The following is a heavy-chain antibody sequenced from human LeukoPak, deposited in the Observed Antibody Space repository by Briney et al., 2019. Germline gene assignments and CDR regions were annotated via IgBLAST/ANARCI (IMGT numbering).Heavy chain of an antibody. Sequence: GGSLRLSCAASGLSFSNAWMNWVRQAPGKGLEWVGRIKPKTDGETTEYAAPVKGRFSISRDDSKNMLYLQMNSLKTEDTAVYYCITPLPYSAQGGQGTLVTVSS. CDR1: GLSFSNAW. CDR3: ITPLPYSAQ. J-gene: IGHJ4*02. CDR2: IKPKTDGETT. D-gene: IGHD2-21*01. V-gene: IGHV3-15*07.